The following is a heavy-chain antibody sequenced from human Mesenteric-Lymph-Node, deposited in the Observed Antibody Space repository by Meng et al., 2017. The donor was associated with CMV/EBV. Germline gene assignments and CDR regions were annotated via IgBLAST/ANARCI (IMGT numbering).Heavy chain of an antibody. CDR2: IKSQTNGGTT. Sequence: GGSLRLSCAVSGFSFNNAWMHWVRQAPGKGLEWVGRIKSQTNGGTTDYAAPVKGRFIISRDNSKNTLYLQMNSLRADDTAVYYCAKDHTSSSWGSLGYWGQGTLVTVSS. J-gene: IGHJ4*02. CDR3: AKDHTSSSWGSLGY. D-gene: IGHD6-13*01. CDR1: GFSFNNAW. V-gene: IGHV3-15*01.